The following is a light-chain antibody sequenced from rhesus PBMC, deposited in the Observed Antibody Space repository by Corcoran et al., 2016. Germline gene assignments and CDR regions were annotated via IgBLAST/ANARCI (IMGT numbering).Light chain of an antibody. CDR2: DAS. V-gene: IGKV3-35*01. CDR1: QSVSSS. CDR3: QQYSNWPLT. J-gene: IGKJ3*01. Sequence: EIVLTQSPATLSLSPGERATLSCRASQSVSSSLAWYQQKPGQAPRLLIYDASSRATGIPDRFSGRGSGTYFTLNISSLEPEDVGVYYCQQYSNWPLTFGPGTKLDIK.